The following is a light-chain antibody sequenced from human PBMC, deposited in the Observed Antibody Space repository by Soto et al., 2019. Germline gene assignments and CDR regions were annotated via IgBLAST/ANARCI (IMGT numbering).Light chain of an antibody. CDR3: QKYKGAPRT. CDR2: AAS. V-gene: IGKV1-27*01. Sequence: DIQLTQSPSSLSASVGDRVTITCRASQGIINTLAWYQQKSGKVPSLLIFAASTLQSGVPSRFSGSGFGTLFTLTISGLQAEDVATYYCQKYKGAPRTFGQGTKVEMK. J-gene: IGKJ1*01. CDR1: QGIINT.